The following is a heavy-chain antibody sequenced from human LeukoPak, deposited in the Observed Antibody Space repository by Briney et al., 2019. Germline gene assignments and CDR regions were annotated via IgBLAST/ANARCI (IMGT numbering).Heavy chain of an antibody. CDR3: AREAFTYYYGSGSYSSWFDP. D-gene: IGHD3-10*01. CDR1: GGSISSYY. V-gene: IGHV4-59*01. J-gene: IGHJ5*02. Sequence: PSETLSLTCTVSGGSISSYYWSWIRQPPGKGLEWIGYIYYSGSTNYNPSLKSRVTISVDTSKNQFSLKLSSVTAADTAVYYCAREAFTYYYGSGSYSSWFDPWGQGTLVTVSS. CDR2: IYYSGST.